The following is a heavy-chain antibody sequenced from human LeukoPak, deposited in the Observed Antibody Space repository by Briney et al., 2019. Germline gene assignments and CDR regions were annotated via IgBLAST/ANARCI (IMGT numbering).Heavy chain of an antibody. CDR1: GFTFHNAW. Sequence: PGGSLRLSCAASGFTFHNAWMTWVRQAPGKGLEWVGRIKSNPDGGTADYAAPVKGRFIISRDDSKNTLYLQLNSLKTEDTAVYYCTTLSYDVHYWGQGTLVTVSS. CDR3: TTLSYDVHY. J-gene: IGHJ4*02. CDR2: IKSNPDGGTA. D-gene: IGHD3-3*01. V-gene: IGHV3-15*05.